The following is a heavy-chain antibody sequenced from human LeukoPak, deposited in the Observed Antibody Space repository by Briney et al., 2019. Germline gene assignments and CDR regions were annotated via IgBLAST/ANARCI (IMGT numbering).Heavy chain of an antibody. CDR1: GFTFDDYA. V-gene: IGHV3-20*04. CDR2: INWNGGNT. CDR3: AATHRGNWEFDY. D-gene: IGHD7-27*01. Sequence: GGSLRLSCAASGFTFDDYAMSWVRHAPGKGLEWVSGINWNGGNTGSADSVKGRFTISRETAKNSLYLQMSSLRAEDTALYYSAATHRGNWEFDYCGQGNLVTASS. J-gene: IGHJ4*02.